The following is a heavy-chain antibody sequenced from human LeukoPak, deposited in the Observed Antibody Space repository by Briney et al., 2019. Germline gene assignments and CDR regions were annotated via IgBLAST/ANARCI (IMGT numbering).Heavy chain of an antibody. V-gene: IGHV3-74*01. D-gene: IGHD3-10*01. CDR2: INSDGSST. J-gene: IGHJ3*02. Sequence: GGSLRLSCAASGFTFSSYWMRWVRQVPGKGLVWVSRINSDGSSTSYADSVKGRFTISRDSAKNTLYVQMNSLRAEDTAVYYCSTGSGHAFDIWGRGTMVTVSS. CDR3: STGSGHAFDI. CDR1: GFTFSSYW.